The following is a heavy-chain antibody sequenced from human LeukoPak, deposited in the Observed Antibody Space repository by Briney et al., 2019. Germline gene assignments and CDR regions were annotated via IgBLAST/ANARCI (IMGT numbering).Heavy chain of an antibody. CDR3: ARDLSHSGWYQEGY. D-gene: IGHD6-19*01. J-gene: IGHJ4*02. Sequence: SETPSLTCTVSGGSISSYYWSWIRQPAGKGLEWIGRIYTSGSTNYNPSLKSRVTMSVDTSKNQFSLKLTPVTAADTAVYYCARDLSHSGWYQEGYWGQGTLVTVSS. CDR1: GGSISSYY. CDR2: IYTSGST. V-gene: IGHV4-4*07.